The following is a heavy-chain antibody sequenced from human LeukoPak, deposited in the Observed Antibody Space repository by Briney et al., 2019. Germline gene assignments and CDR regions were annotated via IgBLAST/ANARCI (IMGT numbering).Heavy chain of an antibody. CDR3: TRGPGLFDY. V-gene: IGHV3-49*04. J-gene: IGHJ4*02. D-gene: IGHD3-10*01. CDR2: IRSKAYGGTT. CDR1: GFTFGDYA. Sequence: GRSLRLSCTASGFTFGDYAMSWVRQAPGKGLEWVGFIRSKAYGGTTEYAASVKGRFTISRDDSKSIAYLQMNSLKTEDTAVYYCTRGPGLFDYWGQGTLVTVSS.